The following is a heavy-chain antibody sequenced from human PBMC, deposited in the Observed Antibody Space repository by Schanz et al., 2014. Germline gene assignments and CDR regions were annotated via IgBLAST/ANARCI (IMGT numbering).Heavy chain of an antibody. Sequence: QVQLVQSEAEVKKPGSSVKVSCKASGGTFSSYTISWVRQAPGQGLEWMGRIIPILGIANYAQNFQGRVTITADKSTSTAYMDLSSLRSEDTAVYYCAGTYCSSTSCYTGYYYMDVWGKGTTVIVAS. D-gene: IGHD2-2*02. V-gene: IGHV1-69*02. J-gene: IGHJ6*03. CDR2: IIPILGIA. CDR1: GGTFSSYT. CDR3: AGTYCSSTSCYTGYYYMDV.